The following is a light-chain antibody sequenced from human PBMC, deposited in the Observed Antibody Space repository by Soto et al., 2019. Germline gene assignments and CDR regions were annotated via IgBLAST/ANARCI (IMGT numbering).Light chain of an antibody. J-gene: IGKJ1*01. Sequence: DIQMTQSPSTLSASVGDRVTITCRASQGIRTELSWYQQKPGKAPNLLIYDASSLGSGVPSRFSGSGSGTEFTLTISSLQPDDFATYYCQQYNSYSRTFGQGTKVDIK. CDR2: DAS. CDR3: QQYNSYSRT. CDR1: QGIRTE. V-gene: IGKV1-5*01.